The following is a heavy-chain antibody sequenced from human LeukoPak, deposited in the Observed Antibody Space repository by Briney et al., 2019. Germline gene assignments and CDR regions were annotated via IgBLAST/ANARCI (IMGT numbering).Heavy chain of an antibody. V-gene: IGHV1-2*02. Sequence: ASVKVSCKASGYTFTGYYMHWVRQAPGQGLEWMGWINPNSGGTNYAQKFQGRVTMTRDTSNSTAYMELSRLRSDDTAVYYCARGDYGDYDNWFDHWGQGTLVTVSS. CDR1: GYTFTGYY. J-gene: IGHJ5*02. CDR3: ARGDYGDYDNWFDH. D-gene: IGHD4-17*01. CDR2: INPNSGGT.